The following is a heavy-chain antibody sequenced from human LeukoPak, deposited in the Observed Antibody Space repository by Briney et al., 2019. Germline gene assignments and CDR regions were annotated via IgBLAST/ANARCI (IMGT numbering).Heavy chain of an antibody. D-gene: IGHD6-19*01. CDR3: ARGWLVRRNFDY. V-gene: IGHV4-34*01. CDR2: INHSGST. Sequence: PSETLSLTCAVYGGSFSGYYWSWIRQPPGKGLEWIGEINHSGSTNYNPSLKSRVTISVDTSKNQFSLKLSSVTAADTAVYYCARGWLVRRNFDYWGQGTLVTVSS. CDR1: GGSFSGYY. J-gene: IGHJ4*02.